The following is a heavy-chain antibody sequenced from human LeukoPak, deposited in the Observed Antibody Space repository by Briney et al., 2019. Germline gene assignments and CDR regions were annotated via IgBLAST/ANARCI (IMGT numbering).Heavy chain of an antibody. D-gene: IGHD3-9*01. CDR2: IIPIFGTA. CDR3: FFKQKTAYDILTGYDPQAFDI. CDR1: GGTLSSYA. Sequence: SVKFSCKASGGTLSSYAITWIRQAPGQVPEWIGGIIPIFGTANYAQKFQGRITITADKSTSTAYMELSSLRSEDTAVYYFFFKQKTAYDILTGYDPQAFDIWGQGTMVTVSS. V-gene: IGHV1-69*06. J-gene: IGHJ3*02.